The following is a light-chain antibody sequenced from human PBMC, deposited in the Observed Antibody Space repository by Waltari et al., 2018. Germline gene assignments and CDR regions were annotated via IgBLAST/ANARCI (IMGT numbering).Light chain of an antibody. J-gene: IGLJ2*01. V-gene: IGLV2-23*02. CDR3: CSYAGSSTLV. CDR1: SSDVGGYNY. Sequence: QSALTQPASVSGSPGQSITISCTGTSSDVGGYNYVSWYPQHPGKAPKLMIYDVSKRPSGVSNRFSGSKSGNTASLTISGLQAEDEADYYCCSYAGSSTLVFGGGTKLTVL. CDR2: DVS.